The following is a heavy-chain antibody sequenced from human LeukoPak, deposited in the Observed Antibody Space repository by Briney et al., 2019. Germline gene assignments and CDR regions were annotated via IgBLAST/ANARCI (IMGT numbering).Heavy chain of an antibody. V-gene: IGHV4-59*12. Sequence: GSLRLSCAASGFTFSTYAMSWIRQPPGKGLEWIGYIYYSGSTNYNPSLKSRVTISVDTSKNQFSLKLSSVTAADTAVYYCARDGSVAGKRNWFDPWGQGTLVTVSS. CDR3: ARDGSVAGKRNWFDP. J-gene: IGHJ5*02. CDR2: IYYSGST. D-gene: IGHD6-19*01. CDR1: GFTFSTYA.